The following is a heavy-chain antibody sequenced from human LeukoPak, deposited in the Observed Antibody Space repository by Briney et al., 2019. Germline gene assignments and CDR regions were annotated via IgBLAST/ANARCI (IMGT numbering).Heavy chain of an antibody. D-gene: IGHD5-24*01. CDR3: ARGHGYNAPGYYYYYMDV. J-gene: IGHJ6*03. V-gene: IGHV4-39*07. CDR2: IYYSGST. Sequence: SETLSLTCTVSGGSISSSSYYWGWIRQPPGKGLEWIGSIYYSGSTNYNPSLKSRVTISVDTSKNQFSLKLSSVTAADTAVYYCARGHGYNAPGYYYYYMDVWGKGTTVTISS. CDR1: GGSISSSSYY.